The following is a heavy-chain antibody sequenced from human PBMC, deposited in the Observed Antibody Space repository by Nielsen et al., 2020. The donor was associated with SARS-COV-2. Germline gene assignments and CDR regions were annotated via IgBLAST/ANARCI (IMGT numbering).Heavy chain of an antibody. CDR2: ISSSGSTI. D-gene: IGHD2-2*01. J-gene: IGHJ3*02. V-gene: IGHV3-11*01. CDR3: AKVPGYCSSTSCYLGAFDI. Sequence: WIRQPPGKGLEWVSYISSSGSTIYYADSVKGRFTISRDNSKNTLYLQMNSLRAEDTAVYYCAKVPGYCSSTSCYLGAFDIWGQGTMVTVSS.